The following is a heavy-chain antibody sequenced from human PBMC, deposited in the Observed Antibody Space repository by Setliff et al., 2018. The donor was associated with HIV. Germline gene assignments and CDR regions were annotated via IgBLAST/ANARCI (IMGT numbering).Heavy chain of an antibody. D-gene: IGHD3-22*01. CDR2: IYYSGST. Sequence: SETLSLTCTVSGGSISSSNYFWGWIRQPPEKGLEWIGSIYYSGSTYYNPSLKSRVTISADTPKNQLSLKLTSVTAADTAVYYCAMLDTSDYFRNNWFDSWGQGTLVTVSS. J-gene: IGHJ5*01. V-gene: IGHV4-39*07. CDR1: GGSISSSNYF. CDR3: AMLDTSDYFRNNWFDS.